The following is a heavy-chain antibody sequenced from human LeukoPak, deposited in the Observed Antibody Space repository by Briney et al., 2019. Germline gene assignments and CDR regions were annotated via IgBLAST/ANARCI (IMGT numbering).Heavy chain of an antibody. V-gene: IGHV1-8*01. CDR2: MNPNSGNT. J-gene: IGHJ5*02. Sequence: ASLKVSCKASGYTFTSYDINWVRQATGQGLEWMGWMNPNSGNTGYAQKFQGRVTMTRNTSISTAYMELSGLRSEDTAVYYCARGLLWFGESFPPWGQGTLVTGS. CDR1: GYTFTSYD. CDR3: ARGLLWFGESFPP. D-gene: IGHD3-10*01.